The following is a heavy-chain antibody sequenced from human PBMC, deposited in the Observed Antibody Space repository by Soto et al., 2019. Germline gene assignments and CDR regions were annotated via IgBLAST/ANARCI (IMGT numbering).Heavy chain of an antibody. CDR3: AKEGGLSGSYYISSSYYFDY. CDR2: ISYDGSNT. J-gene: IGHJ4*02. V-gene: IGHV3-30*18. CDR1: GLNFSSYG. Sequence: GGSLRVSSIASGLNFSSYGMHWVSKTKGKGLEWVAIISYDGSNTYYADSVKGRFTISRDNSKNTLYLQMNSLRAEDTSVYYCAKEGGLSGSYYISSSYYFDYWGQGTLVTVSS. D-gene: IGHD1-26*01.